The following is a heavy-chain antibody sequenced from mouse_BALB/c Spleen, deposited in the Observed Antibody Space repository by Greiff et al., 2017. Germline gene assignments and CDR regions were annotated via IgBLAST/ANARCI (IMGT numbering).Heavy chain of an antibody. D-gene: IGHD4-1*01. V-gene: IGHV1S81*02. CDR1: GYTFTSYW. J-gene: IGHJ4*01. CDR3: ARPLNWDDYAMDY. CDR2: INPSNGRT. Sequence: QVQLQQPGAELVKPGASVKLSCKASGYTFTSYWMHWVKQRPGQGLEWIGEINPSNGRTNYNEKFKSKATLTVDKSSSTAYMQLSSLTSEDSAVYYCARPLNWDDYAMDYWGQGTSVTVSS.